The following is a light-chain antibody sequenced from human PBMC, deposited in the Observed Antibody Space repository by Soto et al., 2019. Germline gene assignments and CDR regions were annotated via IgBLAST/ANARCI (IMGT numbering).Light chain of an antibody. CDR2: RTS. V-gene: IGLV7-43*01. CDR3: LLNYGDFRA. Sequence: QSVVTQEPSLSVSPGGTVTLTCASSTGPVTSGHYPNWFQQKPGQTPRALIYRTSNKYSWTPARFSGSLLEGKAALTLSGVQPEDEADYYCLLNYGDFRAFGGGTKLTVL. CDR1: TGPVTSGHY. J-gene: IGLJ3*02.